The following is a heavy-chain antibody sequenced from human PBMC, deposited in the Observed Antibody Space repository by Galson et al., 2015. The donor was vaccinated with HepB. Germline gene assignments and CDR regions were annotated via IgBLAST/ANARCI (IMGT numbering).Heavy chain of an antibody. Sequence: QSGAEVKEPGESLRISCKGSGYSFSSYWITWVRQMPGKGLEWMGRIDPDDSSTNFSPSFQGHVTVSADKSLSTAFLQWSSLEASDTAIYYCAREVWGDPPYFDYWGQGTLVTVSS. D-gene: IGHD3-16*01. V-gene: IGHV5-10-1*01. CDR1: GYSFSSYW. J-gene: IGHJ4*02. CDR2: IDPDDSST. CDR3: AREVWGDPPYFDY.